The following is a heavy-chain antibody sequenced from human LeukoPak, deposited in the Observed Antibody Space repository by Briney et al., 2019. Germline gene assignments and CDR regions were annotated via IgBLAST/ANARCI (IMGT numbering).Heavy chain of an antibody. V-gene: IGHV3-33*06. J-gene: IGHJ4*02. CDR3: AKGKGNYYDRSGYYVLDY. D-gene: IGHD3-22*01. Sequence: GGSLRLSCAASGFTFSTYAMHWVRQAPGKGLEWVAVIWYDGSNKYYADSVKGRFTTSRDNSKNTLYLQMNSLRAEDTAVYYCAKGKGNYYDRSGYYVLDYWGQGTLVTVSS. CDR2: IWYDGSNK. CDR1: GFTFSTYA.